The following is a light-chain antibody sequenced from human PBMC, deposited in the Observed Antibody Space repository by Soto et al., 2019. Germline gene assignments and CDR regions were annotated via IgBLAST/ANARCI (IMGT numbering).Light chain of an antibody. CDR1: SSDVGNYDY. Sequence: QSALTQPAFVSGSLGQSITISCTGTSSDVGNYDYVSWYQQYPGKAPKLMIYAVSRRPSGVSNRFSGSKSGNTASLTISGLQAEDEADYYCTSYTPSSTYVFGTGTKVTAL. CDR2: AVS. J-gene: IGLJ1*01. V-gene: IGLV2-14*03. CDR3: TSYTPSSTYV.